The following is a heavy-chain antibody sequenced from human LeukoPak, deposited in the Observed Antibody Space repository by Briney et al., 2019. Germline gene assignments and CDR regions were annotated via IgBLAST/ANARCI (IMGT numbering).Heavy chain of an antibody. D-gene: IGHD3-22*01. V-gene: IGHV4-59*12. Sequence: SETLSLTCTVSGGSISSYYWSWIRQPPGKGLEWIGYIYYSGSTYYNPSLRSRVTISVDTSKNQFSLKLSSVTAADTAVYYCAREPRGHQTQYYYDTSGHNWFDPWGQGTLVTVSS. J-gene: IGHJ5*02. CDR2: IYYSGST. CDR1: GGSISSYY. CDR3: AREPRGHQTQYYYDTSGHNWFDP.